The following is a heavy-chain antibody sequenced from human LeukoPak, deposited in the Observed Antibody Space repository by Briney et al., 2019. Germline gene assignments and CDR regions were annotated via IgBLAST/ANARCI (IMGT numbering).Heavy chain of an antibody. CDR1: GGSFSGYY. J-gene: IGHJ4*02. CDR3: ARRTYNWNEYYFDY. CDR2: INHSGST. V-gene: IGHV4-34*01. D-gene: IGHD1-1*01. Sequence: PSETLSLTCAVYGGSFSGYYWSWIRQPPGKGLEWIGEINHSGSTNYNPSLKSRVTISVDTSKNQFSLKLSSVTAADTAVYYCARRTYNWNEYYFDYWGQGTLVTVSS.